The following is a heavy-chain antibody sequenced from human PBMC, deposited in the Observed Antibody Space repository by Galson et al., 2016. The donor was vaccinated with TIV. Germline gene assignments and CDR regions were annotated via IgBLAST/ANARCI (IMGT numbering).Heavy chain of an antibody. CDR1: GYTFTEYY. CDR2: INPNSGGT. J-gene: IGHJ3*02. D-gene: IGHD1/OR15-1a*01. V-gene: IGHV1-2*04. Sequence: SVKVSCKASGYTFTEYYIHWVRQAPGQGLEWMGWINPNSGGTMYAQKFQGWVTMTRDTSITTAYMELSRLKSDDTAVYYCAKLGQEHDAFDIWGQGTMVTVFS. CDR3: AKLGQEHDAFDI.